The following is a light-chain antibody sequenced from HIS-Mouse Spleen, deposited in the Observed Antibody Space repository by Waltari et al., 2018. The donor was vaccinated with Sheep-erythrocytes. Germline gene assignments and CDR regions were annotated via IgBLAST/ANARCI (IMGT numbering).Light chain of an antibody. J-gene: IGKJ5*01. Sequence: DIQMTQSPSSVSASVGDRVTTTCRASQGISSWLTWYQQTPGKAPKLMIYAASSLQSWVPSRFSGSGSGTEFTRTISSLQPEDFATYYCQRANSFPISFGQGTRRESK. V-gene: IGKV1-12*01. CDR2: AAS. CDR3: QRANSFPIS. CDR1: QGISSW.